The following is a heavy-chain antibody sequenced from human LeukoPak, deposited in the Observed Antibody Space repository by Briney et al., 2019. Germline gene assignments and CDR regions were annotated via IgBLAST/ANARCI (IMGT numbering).Heavy chain of an antibody. CDR3: ARTIAAAGNC. CDR2: INPNSGGT. Sequence: ASVTVSCKASGYTFTGYYMHWVRQAPGQGLEWMGWINPNSGGTNYAQKFQGRVTMTRDTSISTAYMELSRLRSDDTAVYYCARTIAAAGNCWGQGTLVTVSS. CDR1: GYTFTGYY. J-gene: IGHJ4*02. V-gene: IGHV1-2*02. D-gene: IGHD6-13*01.